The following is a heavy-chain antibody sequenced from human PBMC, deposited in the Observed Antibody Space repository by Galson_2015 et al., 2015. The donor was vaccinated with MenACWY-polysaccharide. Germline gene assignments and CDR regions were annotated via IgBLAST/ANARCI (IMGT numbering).Heavy chain of an antibody. CDR2: IYGDDDK. Sequence: PALVKPTQTLTLTCSFSGFSLSTSGVGVGWIRQPPGRALEWLALIYGDDDKRYSPSLQSRLTITKDISKNQVVLIMTTMDPVDTATYYCARRPVAAAMGGVYDYWGQGSLFTVSS. D-gene: IGHD2-2*01. CDR3: ARRPVAAAMGGVYDY. J-gene: IGHJ4*02. V-gene: IGHV2-5*02. CDR1: GFSLSTSGVG.